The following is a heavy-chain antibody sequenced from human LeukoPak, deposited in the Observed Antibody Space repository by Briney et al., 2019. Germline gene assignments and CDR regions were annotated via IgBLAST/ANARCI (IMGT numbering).Heavy chain of an antibody. CDR3: AKDNYTDSYYPFDY. CDR1: GLPLRGYA. V-gene: IGHV3-23*01. J-gene: IGHJ4*02. Sequence: GGSLRLSCAGGGLPLRGYAMSWVRQAPGKGLEWVSAMSGSGASTLYEDSVRGRFTISRDDSKNTLYLQIDNLRVEDTVVYYSAKDNYTDSYYPFDYWGQGTLVSVS. D-gene: IGHD1-26*01. CDR2: MSGSGAST.